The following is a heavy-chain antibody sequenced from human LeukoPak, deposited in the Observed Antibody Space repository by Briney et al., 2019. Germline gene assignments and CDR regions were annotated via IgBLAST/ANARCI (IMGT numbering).Heavy chain of an antibody. CDR2: ISSSGSTI. V-gene: IGHV3-48*03. Sequence: GGSQRLSCAASGFTFTGYEMHWVRQAPGKGLEWVSYISSSGSTIYYADSVKGRFTISRDNAKNSLYLQMNSLRAEDTAVYYCARDYGGSSPFDYWGQGTLVTVSS. J-gene: IGHJ4*02. D-gene: IGHD4-23*01. CDR3: ARDYGGSSPFDY. CDR1: GFTFTGYE.